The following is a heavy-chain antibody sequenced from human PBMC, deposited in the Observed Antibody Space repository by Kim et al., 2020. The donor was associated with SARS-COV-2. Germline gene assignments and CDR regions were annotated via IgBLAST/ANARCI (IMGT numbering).Heavy chain of an antibody. CDR1: GFTFDDYA. CDR3: AKDRAGGHYYGSGSYYGENNYYYYGMDV. CDR2: ISWNSGSI. J-gene: IGHJ6*02. V-gene: IGHV3-9*01. Sequence: GGSLRLSCAASGFTFDDYAMHWVRQAPGKGLEWVSGISWNSGSIGYADSVKGRFTISRDNAKNSLYLQMNSLRAEDTALYYCAKDRAGGHYYGSGSYYGENNYYYYGMDVWGQGTTVTVSS. D-gene: IGHD3-10*01.